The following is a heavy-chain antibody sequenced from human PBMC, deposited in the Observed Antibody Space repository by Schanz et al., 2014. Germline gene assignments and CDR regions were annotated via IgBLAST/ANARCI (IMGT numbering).Heavy chain of an antibody. CDR1: GYTFTSYS. Sequence: QVQLVQSGDEVKKPGASVKVSCKASGYTFTSYSMHWVRQAPGQGLEWMGIINLSGGSTNNAQKFQGRVTITADKSTFTAYMDVSSLRSEDTAVYYCASSGAGYSSSWDFDYWGQGTLVTVSS. CDR3: ASSGAGYSSSWDFDY. CDR2: INLSGGST. J-gene: IGHJ4*02. V-gene: IGHV1-46*01. D-gene: IGHD6-13*01.